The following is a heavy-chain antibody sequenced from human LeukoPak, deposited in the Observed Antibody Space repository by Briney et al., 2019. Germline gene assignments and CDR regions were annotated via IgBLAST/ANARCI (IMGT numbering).Heavy chain of an antibody. J-gene: IGHJ1*01. CDR1: GFTFGDYA. V-gene: IGHV3-49*04. D-gene: IGHD4-11*01. Sequence: GGSLRLSCTASGFTFGDYAMSWVRQAPGKGLEWVGFIRSEAYGATTEYAASVKGRFTISRDDSKSIAYLQMNSLKTEDTAVYYCTRGPPGVTVTYFQHWGQGTLVTVSS. CDR2: IRSEAYGATT. CDR3: TRGPPGVTVTYFQH.